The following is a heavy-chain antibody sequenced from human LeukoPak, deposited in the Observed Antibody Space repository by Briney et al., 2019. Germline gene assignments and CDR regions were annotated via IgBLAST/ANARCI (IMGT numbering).Heavy chain of an antibody. CDR3: ARARRSGSGKYYYYMDV. Sequence: GASVKVSCKASGYTFTHYVMNWVRQAPGQGLAWLGWINTKTGKPTYAQGFTGRFVFSLDTSVTTTYLQISSLKDDDTAVYYCARARRSGSGKYYYYMDVWGKGTTVTISS. D-gene: IGHD3-10*01. CDR1: GYTFTHYV. V-gene: IGHV7-4-1*02. J-gene: IGHJ6*03. CDR2: INTKTGKP.